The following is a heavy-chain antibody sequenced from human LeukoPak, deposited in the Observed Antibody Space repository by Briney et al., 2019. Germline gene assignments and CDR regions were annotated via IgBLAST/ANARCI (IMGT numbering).Heavy chain of an antibody. CDR3: AKDLDY. CDR1: GFSFSSSG. J-gene: IGHJ4*02. V-gene: IGHV3-30*18. CDR2: ISYDGSDI. Sequence: GGSLRLSCVVSGFSFSSSGMHWVRQAPGKGLEWVAVISYDGSDIYYADSVKGRFTISRDNSRNTPYLQVNSLRAEDTAVYYCAKDLDYWGQGTLVTVSS.